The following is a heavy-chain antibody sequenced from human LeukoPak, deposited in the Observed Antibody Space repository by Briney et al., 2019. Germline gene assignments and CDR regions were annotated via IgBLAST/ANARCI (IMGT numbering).Heavy chain of an antibody. Sequence: SETLSLTCTVSGGSISSSSYYWGWVRQPPGKGLEWIGSIYYSGSTYYNPSLKSRVTISVDTSKNQSSLKLSSVTAADTAVYYCARSGYYDSSGFLLGYWGQGTLVTVSS. CDR2: IYYSGST. CDR1: GGSISSSSYY. CDR3: ARSGYYDSSGFLLGY. D-gene: IGHD3-22*01. V-gene: IGHV4-39*07. J-gene: IGHJ4*02.